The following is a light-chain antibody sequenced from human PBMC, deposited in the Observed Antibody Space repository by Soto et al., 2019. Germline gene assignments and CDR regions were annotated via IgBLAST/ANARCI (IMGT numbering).Light chain of an antibody. J-gene: IGKJ4*01. CDR3: QQYNSYSPLT. CDR2: DAS. Sequence: DIQMTQSPSNLSAFVGHIFTLTCRASQSISSWLAWYQQKPGKAPKLLIYDASSLESGVQPRFSGSGSGTEFTLTISSLQPDDFATYYCQQYNSYSPLTVGGGTKVDIK. CDR1: QSISSW. V-gene: IGKV1-5*01.